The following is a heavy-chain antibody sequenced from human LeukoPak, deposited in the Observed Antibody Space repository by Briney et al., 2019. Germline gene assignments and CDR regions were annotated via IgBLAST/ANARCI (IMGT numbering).Heavy chain of an antibody. D-gene: IGHD5-24*01. CDR2: IYHDERT. Sequence: PGGSLRLSCAASGFSVSSLYMSWVRQAPGKGLEWVSVIYHDERTDYADSVRGRFTISRDNSKNTLYLQMSSLRADDTAVYYCARARRVGYSNWDYWGQGTLVTVSS. CDR1: GFSVSSLY. V-gene: IGHV3-53*01. J-gene: IGHJ4*02. CDR3: ARARRVGYSNWDY.